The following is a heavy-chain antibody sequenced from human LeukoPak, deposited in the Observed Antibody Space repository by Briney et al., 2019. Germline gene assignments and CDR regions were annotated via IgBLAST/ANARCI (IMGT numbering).Heavy chain of an antibody. CDR2: IWYDGSNK. Sequence: PGRCLRLSCAASGFTFSSYGMHWVRQAPGKGLEWVAVIWYDGSNKYYADSVKGRFTISRDNSKNTLYLQMNSLRAEDTAVYYCARDQMATKFGFDYWGQGTLVTVSS. CDR3: ARDQMATKFGFDY. CDR1: GFTFSSYG. J-gene: IGHJ4*02. D-gene: IGHD5-24*01. V-gene: IGHV3-33*01.